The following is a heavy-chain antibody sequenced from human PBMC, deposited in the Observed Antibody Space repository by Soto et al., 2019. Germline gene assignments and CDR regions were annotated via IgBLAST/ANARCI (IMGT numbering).Heavy chain of an antibody. CDR2: VSSRSNQI. D-gene: IGHD3-10*01. J-gene: IGHJ3*02. CDR1: GFTFSDFG. Sequence: EVQLVESGGGLVKPGGSLRLSCAASGFTFSDFGMHWVRQAPGKGLEWVSYVSSRSNQIYYADSVQGRFTISRDNAKNSLYLQLTSLSGDDTAVYYCARVGRGKAFEIWGQGTMVTVSS. CDR3: ARVGRGKAFEI. V-gene: IGHV3-21*01.